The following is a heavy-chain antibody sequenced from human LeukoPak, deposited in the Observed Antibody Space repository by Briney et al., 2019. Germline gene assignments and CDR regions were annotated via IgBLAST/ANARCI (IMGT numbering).Heavy chain of an antibody. CDR2: ISSSSSYI. Sequence: GGSLRLSCAASGFTFSSYSMNWVRQAPGKGLEWVSSISSSSSYIYYADSVKGRFTISRDNAKNSLYLQMNSLRAEDTAVYYCARVRAPYGMDVWGQGTTVTVSS. J-gene: IGHJ6*02. V-gene: IGHV3-21*01. CDR3: ARVRAPYGMDV. CDR1: GFTFSSYS.